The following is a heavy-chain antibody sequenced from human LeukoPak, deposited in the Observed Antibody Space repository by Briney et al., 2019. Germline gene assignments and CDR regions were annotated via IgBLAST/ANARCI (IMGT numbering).Heavy chain of an antibody. CDR1: GFTFSDYY. Sequence: PGGSLRLSCAASGFTFSDYYMSWTRQAPGKGLEWVSYISSSGSTTYYADSVKGRFTISRDNAKNSLYLQMNSLRAEDTAVYYCARDGVEWELLPASYYYYYMDVWGKGTTVTVSS. CDR2: ISSSGSTT. D-gene: IGHD1-26*01. J-gene: IGHJ6*03. CDR3: ARDGVEWELLPASYYYYYMDV. V-gene: IGHV3-11*01.